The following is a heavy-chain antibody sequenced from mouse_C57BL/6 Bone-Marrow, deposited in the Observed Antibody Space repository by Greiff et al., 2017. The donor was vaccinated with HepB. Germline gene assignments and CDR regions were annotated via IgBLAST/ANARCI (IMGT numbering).Heavy chain of an antibody. CDR2: IHPNSGST. CDR3: ARGGSTRGFAY. V-gene: IGHV1-64*01. D-gene: IGHD2-1*01. CDR1: GYTFTSYW. J-gene: IGHJ3*01. Sequence: QVQLQQSGAELVKPGASVKLSCKASGYTFTSYWMHWVKQRPGQGLEWIGMIHPNSGSTNYNEKFKSKATLTVDKSSSTAYMQLSSLTSEDSAVYYCARGGSTRGFAYWGQGTLVTVSA.